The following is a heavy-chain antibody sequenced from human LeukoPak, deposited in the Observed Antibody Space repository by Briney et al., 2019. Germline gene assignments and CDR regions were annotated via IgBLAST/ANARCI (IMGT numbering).Heavy chain of an antibody. Sequence: SETLSLTCTVSGGSISSYYWSWIRQPPGKGLEWLGYIYYSGSTNYNPSLKSRVTISVDTSKNQFSLKLSSVTAADTAVYYCARVSYGSGRRGPFDYWGQGTLVTVSS. CDR2: IYYSGST. D-gene: IGHD3-10*01. CDR3: ARVSYGSGRRGPFDY. V-gene: IGHV4-59*01. J-gene: IGHJ4*02. CDR1: GGSISSYY.